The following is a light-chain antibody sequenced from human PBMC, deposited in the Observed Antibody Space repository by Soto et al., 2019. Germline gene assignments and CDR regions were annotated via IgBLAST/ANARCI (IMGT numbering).Light chain of an antibody. J-gene: IGKJ1*01. CDR3: QQYERSPWT. CDR2: DTS. CDR1: QYINTR. V-gene: IGKV3-20*01. Sequence: EIVLTQSPATLSSFPGDRVTLSCRASQYINTRLAWYQHRPGQAPRLLIYDTSSRATGIPDRFSGSGSGTDFTLTISRLEPEDFAVYYCQQYERSPWTFGQGTKVDIK.